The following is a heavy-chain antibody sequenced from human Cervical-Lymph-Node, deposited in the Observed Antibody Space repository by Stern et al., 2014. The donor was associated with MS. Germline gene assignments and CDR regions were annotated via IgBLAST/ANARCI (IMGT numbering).Heavy chain of an antibody. V-gene: IGHV1-46*01. Sequence: MQLVESGAEVKKPGASGKVSCKASGYTFTSYYMHWVRQAPGQGLEWMGIINPSGGSTSYAQKFQGRVTMTRDTSTSTVYMELSSLRSEDTAVYYCAREGSMGTLDYWGQGTLVTVSS. CDR1: GYTFTSYY. CDR3: AREGSMGTLDY. D-gene: IGHD7-27*01. CDR2: INPSGGST. J-gene: IGHJ4*02.